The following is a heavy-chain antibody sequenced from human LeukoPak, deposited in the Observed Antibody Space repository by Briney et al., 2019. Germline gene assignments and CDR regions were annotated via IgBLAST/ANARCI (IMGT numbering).Heavy chain of an antibody. CDR2: ISSSSSYI. CDR1: GFTFSSHT. D-gene: IGHD6-13*01. V-gene: IGHV3-21*01. J-gene: IGHJ4*02. CDR3: ARDRQSSRSLPLNDFDY. Sequence: AGGSLRLSCAASGFTFSSHTMNWVRQAPGKGLEWVSSISSSSSYIYYADSVKGRFTISRDNAKNSLYLQMNSLRAEDTAVYYCARDRQSSRSLPLNDFDYWGQGTLVTVSS.